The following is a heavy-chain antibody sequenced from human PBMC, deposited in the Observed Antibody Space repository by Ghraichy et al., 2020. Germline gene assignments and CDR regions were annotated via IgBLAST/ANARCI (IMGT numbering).Heavy chain of an antibody. CDR1: GFTFSSYW. CDR3: AVSQCSGDNCYPP. Sequence: GVSLRLSCAASGFTFSSYWMSWVRQSPGKGLEWVANIKEDGSEKYYVDSVKGRFTISRDNAKNSLYLQMNSLRAEDTAVYYCAVSQCSGDNCYPPWGQGTLVTVSS. CDR2: IKEDGSEK. J-gene: IGHJ5*02. D-gene: IGHD2-15*01. V-gene: IGHV3-7*01.